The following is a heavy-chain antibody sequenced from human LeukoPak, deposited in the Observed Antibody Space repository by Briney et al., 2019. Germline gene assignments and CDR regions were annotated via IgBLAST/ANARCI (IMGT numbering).Heavy chain of an antibody. CDR3: ARYIPSCGGNCNDGFDI. J-gene: IGHJ3*02. V-gene: IGHV3-48*01. CDR1: GFTFSSYN. CDR2: ISTSSTTI. Sequence: GGSLRLSCVASGFTFSSYNMNWVRQAPGKGLEWVSYISTSSTTIYYADSVKGRFTISRDNSKNTLYLQLNTLRAEDTAVYYCARYIPSCGGNCNDGFDIWGQGTMVSVSS. D-gene: IGHD2-21*01.